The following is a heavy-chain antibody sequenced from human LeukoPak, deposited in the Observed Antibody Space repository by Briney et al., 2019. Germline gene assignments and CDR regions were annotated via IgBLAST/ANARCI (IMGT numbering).Heavy chain of an antibody. CDR1: GYTFTSYY. D-gene: IGHD4-17*01. CDR3: ARVDDYGDYFGY. CDR2: INPSGCST. Sequence: AASVKVSCKASGYTFTSYYMHWVRHAPGQGLEWMGIINPSGCSTSYAQKFQGRVTMTRDTYTSTVHMELSSLRSEDTAVYYCARVDDYGDYFGYWGQGALVTVSS. J-gene: IGHJ4*02. V-gene: IGHV1-46*01.